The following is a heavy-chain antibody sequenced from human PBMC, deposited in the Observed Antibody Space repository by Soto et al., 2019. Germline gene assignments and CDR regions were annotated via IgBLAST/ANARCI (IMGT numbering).Heavy chain of an antibody. J-gene: IGHJ4*02. V-gene: IGHV3-11*06. Sequence: QVQLVESGGGLVKPGGSLRLSCAASGFTFSDYYMSWIRQAPGKGLEWVSYISSSSSYTNYADSVKGRFTISRDNAKNALYLHMNSLRAEDTAVYYCARDQEYCSGGSCCSEGHFDYWGQGTLVTVSS. D-gene: IGHD2-15*01. CDR2: ISSSSSYT. CDR1: GFTFSDYY. CDR3: ARDQEYCSGGSCCSEGHFDY.